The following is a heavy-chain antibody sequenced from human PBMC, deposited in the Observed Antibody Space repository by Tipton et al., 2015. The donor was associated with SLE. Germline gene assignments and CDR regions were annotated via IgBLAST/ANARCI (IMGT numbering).Heavy chain of an antibody. CDR1: GFTFSDYY. V-gene: IGHV3-11*04. D-gene: IGHD3-3*01. CDR2: ISSSGSTI. Sequence: SLRLSCAASGFTFSDYYMSWIRQAPGKGLEWVSYISSSGSTIYYADSVKGRFTISRDNAKNSLYLQMNSLRAEDTAGYYCARDSGGYYPYFDYWGQGPLVPVSS. CDR3: ARDSGGYYPYFDY. J-gene: IGHJ4*02.